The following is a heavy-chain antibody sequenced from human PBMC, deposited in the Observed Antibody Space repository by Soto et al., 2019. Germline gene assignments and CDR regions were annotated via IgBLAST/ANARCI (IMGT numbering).Heavy chain of an antibody. D-gene: IGHD2-15*01. V-gene: IGHV3-33*01. J-gene: IGHJ4*02. CDR3: ARDYLVIPQRVIDY. CDR2: IWYDGSNK. Sequence: GGSLRLSCAASGFTFRSYGMHGVRQAPGKGLEWVAVIWYDGSNKYYADSVKGRFTISRDNSKNTLYLQMNSLRAEDTAVYYCARDYLVIPQRVIDYWGQGTLVTVSS. CDR1: GFTFRSYG.